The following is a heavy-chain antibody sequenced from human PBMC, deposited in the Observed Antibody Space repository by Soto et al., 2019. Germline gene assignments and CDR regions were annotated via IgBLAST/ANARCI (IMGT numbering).Heavy chain of an antibody. V-gene: IGHV3-15*01. CDR1: GFTFSNAW. CDR2: IKSKTDGGTT. Sequence: EVQLVESGGGLVKPGGSLRLSCAASGFTFSNAWMSWVRQAPGKGLEWVGRIKSKTDGGTTDYAAPVKGRFTISRDDSKNTLYLQMNSLKTEDTAVYYGAAGVVAGTVWDNWFDPWGQGTLVTVSS. CDR3: AAGVVAGTVWDNWFDP. D-gene: IGHD6-19*01. J-gene: IGHJ5*02.